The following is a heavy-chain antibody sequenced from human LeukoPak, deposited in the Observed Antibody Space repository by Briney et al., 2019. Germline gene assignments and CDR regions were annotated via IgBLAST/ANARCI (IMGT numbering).Heavy chain of an antibody. D-gene: IGHD3-3*01. J-gene: IGHJ4*02. CDR3: ARDPRGFWSGYYTGYYFDY. CDR2: ISAYNGNT. Sequence: ASVKVSYKASGYTFTSYGISWVRQAPGQGLEWMGWISAYNGNTNYAQKLRGRVTMTTDTSTSTAYMELRSLRSDDTAVYYCARDPRGFWSGYYTGYYFDYWGQGTLVTVSS. V-gene: IGHV1-18*01. CDR1: GYTFTSYG.